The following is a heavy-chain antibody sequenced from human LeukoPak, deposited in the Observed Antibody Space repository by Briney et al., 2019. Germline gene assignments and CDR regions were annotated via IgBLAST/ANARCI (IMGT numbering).Heavy chain of an antibody. CDR1: GGSIISSSYY. Sequence: SETLSLTCTGSGGSIISSSYYWGWIRQPPGKGLEWLGSIYYSGSTYYNPSLKSRVTISVDTSKNQFSLKLSSVTAADTAVYYCARVSGYRGSNDYWGQGTLVTVSS. J-gene: IGHJ4*02. D-gene: IGHD3-22*01. V-gene: IGHV4-39*01. CDR3: ARVSGYRGSNDY. CDR2: IYYSGST.